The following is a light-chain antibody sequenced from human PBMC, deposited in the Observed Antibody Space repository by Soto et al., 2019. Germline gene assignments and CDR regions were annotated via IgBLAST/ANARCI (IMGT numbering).Light chain of an antibody. V-gene: IGKV1-33*01. J-gene: IGKJ5*01. CDR3: QQYDNFPRAIN. Sequence: DSQMTQSPSSLSASVGDRVTIACQAIQDISNYLHWYQQKPGKAPKLLIYDASNLETGVPSRFSGSGSGTDFTFTISSLQPEDIATYYCQQYDNFPRAINFGQGTRLEIK. CDR1: QDISNY. CDR2: DAS.